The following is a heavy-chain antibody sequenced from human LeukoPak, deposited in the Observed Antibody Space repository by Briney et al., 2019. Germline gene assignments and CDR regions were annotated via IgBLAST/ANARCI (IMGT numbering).Heavy chain of an antibody. J-gene: IGHJ4*02. CDR2: IYTSGST. V-gene: IGHV4-4*09. CDR3: ARSREEVAFDY. CDR1: GGSISSYY. Sequence: PSETLSLTCTVSGGSISSYYWSWIRQPPGKGLEWIGYIYTSGSTNYNPSLKSRVTISVDTSKNQFSLKLSSVTAADTAVYYCARSREEVAFDYWGQGTLVTVSS. D-gene: IGHD5-12*01.